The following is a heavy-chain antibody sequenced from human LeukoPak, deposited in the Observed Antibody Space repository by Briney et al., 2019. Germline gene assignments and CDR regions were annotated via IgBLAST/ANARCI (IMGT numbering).Heavy chain of an antibody. CDR1: GGSISSSSYY. CDR2: IYYSGST. Sequence: SETLSLTCTVSGGSISSSSYYWGWIRQPPGKGLEWIGSIYYSGSTYYNPSLKSRVTISVDTSKNQFSLKLSPVTAADTAVYYCARLIAAAGTEYFQHWGQGTLVTVYS. V-gene: IGHV4-39*01. CDR3: ARLIAAAGTEYFQH. D-gene: IGHD6-13*01. J-gene: IGHJ1*01.